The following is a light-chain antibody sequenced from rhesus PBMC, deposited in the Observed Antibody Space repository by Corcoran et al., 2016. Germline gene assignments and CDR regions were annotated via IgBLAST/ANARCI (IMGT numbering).Light chain of an antibody. CDR3: MQGIHLPYS. J-gene: IGKJ2*01. V-gene: IGKV2S15*01. CDR1: QSLLHSGGKTY. CDR2: EVS. Sequence: DIVMTQTPLSLPVTPGEPASISCRSSQSLLHSGGKTYLYWSPQKPGQSPQLLLHEVSNRASGAPDRLSGRGSGTGLTMKLSRGEAEDVGVYYCMQGIHLPYSFGPGTKVEIK.